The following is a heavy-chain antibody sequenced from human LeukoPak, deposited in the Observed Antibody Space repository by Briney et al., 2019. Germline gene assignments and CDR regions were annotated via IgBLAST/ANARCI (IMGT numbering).Heavy chain of an antibody. CDR1: GFTYSSYA. Sequence: GGSLRLSCAASGFTYSSYAMSWVRQGPGKGLEWVSAISGSGGSTYYADSVKGRFTISRDNSKNTLYLQMNSLRAEDTAVYYCANDPTYYDILTGYYRAEFDYWGQGTLVTVSS. D-gene: IGHD3-9*01. CDR3: ANDPTYYDILTGYYRAEFDY. V-gene: IGHV3-23*01. J-gene: IGHJ4*02. CDR2: ISGSGGST.